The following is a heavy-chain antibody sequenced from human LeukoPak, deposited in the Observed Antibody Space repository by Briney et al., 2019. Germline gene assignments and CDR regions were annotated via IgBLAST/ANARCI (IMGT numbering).Heavy chain of an antibody. J-gene: IGHJ6*02. CDR3: ARDILAYYYYGMDV. Sequence: ASVKVSCKASGYTFTSYGISWVRQAPGQGLEWMGWISAYNGNTNYAQKLQGRVTMTTDTSTSTAYMELRSLRSDDTAVYYCARDILAYYYYGMDVWGQGTMVTVSS. D-gene: IGHD2-21*01. CDR1: GYTFTSYG. CDR2: ISAYNGNT. V-gene: IGHV1-18*01.